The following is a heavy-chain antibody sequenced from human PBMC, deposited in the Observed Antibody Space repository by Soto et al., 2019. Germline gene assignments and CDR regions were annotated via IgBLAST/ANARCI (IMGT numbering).Heavy chain of an antibody. V-gene: IGHV4-39*01. CDR3: ASYVEMATITLWDY. CDR2: IYYSGST. CDR1: GGSISSSSYY. Sequence: SETLSLTCTVSGGSISSSSYYWGWIRQPPGKGLEWIGSIYYSGSTYYNPSLKSRVTISVDTSKNQFSLKLSSVTAADTAVYYCASYVEMATITLWDYWGQGTLVTVSS. J-gene: IGHJ4*02. D-gene: IGHD5-12*01.